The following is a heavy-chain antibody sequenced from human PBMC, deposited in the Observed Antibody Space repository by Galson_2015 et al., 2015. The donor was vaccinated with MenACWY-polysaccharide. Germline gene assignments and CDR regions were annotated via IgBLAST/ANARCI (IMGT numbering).Heavy chain of an antibody. CDR3: TRAPSRTIRD. Sequence: SETLSLTCTVSGDSMSGKGYYWGWIRRPPGKGLEWIGRIDYSGNTNYDSSLESRVIISIDTSKNQYFLRLTSVTVADTALYYCTRAPSRTIRDWGQGTLVTVSS. V-gene: IGHV4-39*01. CDR1: GDSMSGKGYY. CDR2: IDYSGNT. J-gene: IGHJ4*02. D-gene: IGHD3-10*01.